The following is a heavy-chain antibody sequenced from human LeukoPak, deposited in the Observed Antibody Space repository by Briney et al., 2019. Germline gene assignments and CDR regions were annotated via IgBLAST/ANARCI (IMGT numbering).Heavy chain of an antibody. V-gene: IGHV3-30*02. CDR2: IRYDGSNK. Sequence: GGSLRLSCAASGFTFSSYWMSWVRQAPGKGLEWVAFIRYDGSNKYYADSVKGRFTISRDNSKNTLYLQMNSLRAEDTAVYYCAKGWSGYYLYYFDYWGQGTLVTVSS. CDR3: AKGWSGYYLYYFDY. CDR1: GFTFSSYW. D-gene: IGHD3-3*01. J-gene: IGHJ4*02.